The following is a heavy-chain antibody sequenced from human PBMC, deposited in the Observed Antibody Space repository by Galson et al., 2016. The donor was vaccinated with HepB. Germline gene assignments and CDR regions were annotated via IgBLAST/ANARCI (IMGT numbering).Heavy chain of an antibody. Sequence: SLRLSCSASGFRFSSYAVSWVRQAPGKGLEWVSGISGSGGRTYYADSVKGRFTIFRDNSKNTGYLQMNSLRVEDTALYYCAKDGYFASGSALYGMDVWGQGTTVTVSS. D-gene: IGHD3-10*01. V-gene: IGHV3-23*01. CDR1: GFRFSSYA. J-gene: IGHJ6*02. CDR3: AKDGYFASGSALYGMDV. CDR2: ISGSGGRT.